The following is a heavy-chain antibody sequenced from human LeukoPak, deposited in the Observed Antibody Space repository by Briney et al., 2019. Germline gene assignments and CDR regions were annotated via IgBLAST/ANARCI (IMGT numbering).Heavy chain of an antibody. Sequence: SETLSLTCTVSGGSISSYYWSWIRQPPGKGQDWIGYMSYTESTNYNRSLKSRVTISVDTSKNQFSLRLSSVTTADTAVYYCARAPFYGSNSRGSFDPWGQGTLVTISS. CDR1: GGSISSYY. CDR2: MSYTEST. J-gene: IGHJ5*02. V-gene: IGHV4-59*01. CDR3: ARAPFYGSNSRGSFDP. D-gene: IGHD3-10*01.